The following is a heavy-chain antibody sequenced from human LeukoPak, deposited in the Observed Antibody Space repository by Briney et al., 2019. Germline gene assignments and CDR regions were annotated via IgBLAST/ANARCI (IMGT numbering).Heavy chain of an antibody. D-gene: IGHD2-15*01. Sequence: SETLSLTCTVSGGSISSSSYYWGWIRQPPGKGLEWIGNIYYSGSTYYNPSLKSRVAISVDTSNNQFSLKLSSVTAADTAVYYCARVVVPGWFDPWGQGTLVTVSS. J-gene: IGHJ5*02. CDR3: ARVVVPGWFDP. CDR1: GGSISSSSYY. V-gene: IGHV4-39*07. CDR2: IYYSGST.